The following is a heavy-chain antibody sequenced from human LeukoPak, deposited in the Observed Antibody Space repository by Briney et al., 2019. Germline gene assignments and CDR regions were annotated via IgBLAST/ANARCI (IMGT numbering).Heavy chain of an antibody. CDR3: AKDLSCGYDRRDPYYYYGMDV. J-gene: IGHJ6*02. CDR2: ISGSGGGT. D-gene: IGHD5-18*01. CDR1: GFTFSSYA. Sequence: TGGSLRLSCSASGFTFSSYAMSWVRQAPGKGLEWVSAISGSGGGTYYAASVKGRLTISRDSSKNTLYLQMNSLRAEDTAVYYCAKDLSCGYDRRDPYYYYGMDVWGQGTTVTVSS. V-gene: IGHV3-23*01.